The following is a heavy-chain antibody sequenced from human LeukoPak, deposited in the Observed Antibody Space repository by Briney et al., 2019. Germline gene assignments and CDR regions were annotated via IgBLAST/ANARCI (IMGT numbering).Heavy chain of an antibody. CDR3: AALRDRVTIRAAFDI. CDR2: FNHSGST. D-gene: IGHD5-24*01. Sequence: SETLSLTCAVYGGSFSGYYWSWIRQPPGKGLEWIGEFNHSGSTNYNPSLKSRVTISVDTSKNQFSLKLSSVTAADTAVYYCAALRDRVTIRAAFDIWGQGTMVTVSS. J-gene: IGHJ3*02. V-gene: IGHV4-34*01. CDR1: GGSFSGYY.